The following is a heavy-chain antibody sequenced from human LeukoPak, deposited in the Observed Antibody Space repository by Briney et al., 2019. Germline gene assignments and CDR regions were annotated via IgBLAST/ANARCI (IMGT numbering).Heavy chain of an antibody. CDR2: ISAYNGNT. J-gene: IGHJ5*02. V-gene: IGHV1-18*04. CDR1: GYTFTSYG. D-gene: IGHD3-10*01. CDR3: ERNRDIYGSGSYYQNWFDP. Sequence: ASVKVSCTASGYTFTSYGISWVRQAPGQGLEWMGWISAYNGNTKYAQKLQGRVTMTTDTSTSTAYMELRSLRSDDTAVYYCERNRDIYGSGSYYQNWFDPWGQGTLVTVSS.